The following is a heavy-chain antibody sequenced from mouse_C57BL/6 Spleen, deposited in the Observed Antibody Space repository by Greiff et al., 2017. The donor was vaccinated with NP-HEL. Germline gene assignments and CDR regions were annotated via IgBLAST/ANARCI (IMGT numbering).Heavy chain of an antibody. V-gene: IGHV1-69*01. D-gene: IGHD2-2*01. Sequence: VQLQQPGAELVMPGASVKLSCKACGYTFTSYWMHWVKQRPGQGLEWIGEIDPSDSYTNYNQKFKGKSTLTVDKSSSTAYMQLSSLTSEDSAVYYCARGGGYDKAMDYWGQGTSVTVSS. CDR3: ARGGGYDKAMDY. CDR2: IDPSDSYT. CDR1: GYTFTSYW. J-gene: IGHJ4*01.